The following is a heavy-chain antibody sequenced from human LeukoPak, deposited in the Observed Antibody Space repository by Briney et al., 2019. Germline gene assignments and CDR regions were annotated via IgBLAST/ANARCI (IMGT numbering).Heavy chain of an antibody. CDR1: GLTFSRYW. J-gene: IGHJ4*02. V-gene: IGHV3-7*03. CDR3: VSRGCTANACFVSSFNCFDH. CDR2: INQDGSEK. Sequence: PGGSLRLSCAASGLTFSRYWLTWVRQAPGKGLERVANINQDGSEKNYVDSAKGRFTISRDNAKSSLYLQMNSLRDEDTAVYHCVSRGCTANACFVSSFNCFDHWGQGSLVTVSS. D-gene: IGHD2-8*02.